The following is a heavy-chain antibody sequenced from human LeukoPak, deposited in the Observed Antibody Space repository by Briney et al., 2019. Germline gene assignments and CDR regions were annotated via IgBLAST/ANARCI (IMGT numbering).Heavy chain of an antibody. CDR3: ARVYGDLYYFDY. V-gene: IGHV3-11*04. CDR2: ISSSGSTI. J-gene: IGHJ4*02. Sequence: AGSLRLSCAASGFTFSDYYMSWIRQAPGKGLEWVSYISSSGSTIYYADSVKGRFTISKDNAKNSLYLQMNSLRAEDTAVYYCARVYGDLYYFDYWGQGTLVTVSS. D-gene: IGHD4-17*01. CDR1: GFTFSDYY.